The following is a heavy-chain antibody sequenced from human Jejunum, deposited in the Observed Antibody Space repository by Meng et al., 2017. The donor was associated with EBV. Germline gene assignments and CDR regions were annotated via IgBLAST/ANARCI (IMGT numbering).Heavy chain of an antibody. J-gene: IGHJ4*02. CDR3: AHRGYNFAFDY. CDR2: TYWDADK. Sequence: QITLNDSGPTLVKPTQTLTLTCTFSGFSLSTSGVGVAWFRQPPGKALEWLALTYWDADKRYNPSLRDRLSITKDTSKNQVVLTMTNMDPVDTATYFCAHRGYNFAFDYWGQGALVTVSS. D-gene: IGHD5-24*01. V-gene: IGHV2-5*02. CDR1: GFSLSTSGVG.